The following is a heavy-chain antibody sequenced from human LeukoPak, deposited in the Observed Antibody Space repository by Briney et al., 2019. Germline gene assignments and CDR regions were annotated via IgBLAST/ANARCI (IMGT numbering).Heavy chain of an antibody. CDR2: INHSGST. V-gene: IGHV4-34*01. CDR3: ARNRRFLEWLRPRNWFDP. J-gene: IGHJ5*02. D-gene: IGHD3-3*01. Sequence: SETLSLTCTVSGGSISSYYWSWIRQPPGKGLEWIGEINHSGSTNYNPSLKSRVTISVDTSKNQFSLKLSSVTAADTAVYYCARNRRFLEWLRPRNWFDPWGQGTLVTVSS. CDR1: GGSISSYY.